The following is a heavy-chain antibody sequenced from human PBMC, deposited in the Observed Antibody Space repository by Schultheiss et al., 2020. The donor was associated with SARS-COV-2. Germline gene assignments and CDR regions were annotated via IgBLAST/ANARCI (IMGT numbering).Heavy chain of an antibody. D-gene: IGHD3-10*01. CDR2: INSDGSST. Sequence: GESLKISCVASGFTFSSYWMHWVRQAPGKGLVWVSRINSDGSSTSYADSVKGRFTISRDNAKNSLYLQMNSLRAEDTAVYYCAREERITMVRGVIIPGWFDPWGQGTLVTVSS. CDR3: AREERITMVRGVIIPGWFDP. J-gene: IGHJ5*02. CDR1: GFTFSSYW. V-gene: IGHV3-74*01.